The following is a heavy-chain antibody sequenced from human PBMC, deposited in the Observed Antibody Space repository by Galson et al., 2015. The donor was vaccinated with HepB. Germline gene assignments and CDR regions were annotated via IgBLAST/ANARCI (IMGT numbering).Heavy chain of an antibody. CDR1: GFTFSSYS. CDR2: ISSSSSYI. V-gene: IGHV3-21*01. CDR3: ARDNWGNWFDP. Sequence: SLRLSCAASGFTFSSYSMNWVRQAPGKGLEWVSSISSSSSYIYYADSVKGRFTISRDNAKNSLYLQMNSLRAEDTAVYYCARDNWGNWFDPWGQGTLVTVSS. J-gene: IGHJ5*02. D-gene: IGHD3-16*01.